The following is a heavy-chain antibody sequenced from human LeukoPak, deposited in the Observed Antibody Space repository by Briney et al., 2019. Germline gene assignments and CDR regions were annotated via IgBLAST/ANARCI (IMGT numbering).Heavy chain of an antibody. CDR3: ARALKYSSGWYFDY. J-gene: IGHJ4*02. V-gene: IGHV1-18*04. CDR2: ISAYNGNT. CDR1: GYTFTSYG. D-gene: IGHD6-19*01. Sequence: ASVKVSCKASGYTFTSYGISWVRQAPGQGLEWMGRISAYNGNTNYAQKLQGRVTMTTDTSTSTAYMELRSLRSDDTAVYYCARALKYSSGWYFDYWGQGTLVTVSS.